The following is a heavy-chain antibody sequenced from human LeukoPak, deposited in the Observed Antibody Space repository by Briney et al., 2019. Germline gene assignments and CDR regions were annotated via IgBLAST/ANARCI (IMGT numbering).Heavy chain of an antibody. Sequence: ASVKVSCKASGYTFTNYAVNWVRQAPGQGLEWMGWINTNTGNPTYAQGFTGRFVFPLDTSVSTAYLQISSLKAEDTAVYYCARDLKDYDYVWGPRGFDPWGQGTLVTVSS. CDR2: INTNTGNP. CDR3: ARDLKDYDYVWGPRGFDP. V-gene: IGHV7-4-1*02. D-gene: IGHD3-16*01. J-gene: IGHJ5*02. CDR1: GYTFTNYA.